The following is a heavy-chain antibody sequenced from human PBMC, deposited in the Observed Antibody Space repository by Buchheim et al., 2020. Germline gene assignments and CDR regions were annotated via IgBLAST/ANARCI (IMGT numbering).Heavy chain of an antibody. V-gene: IGHV3-11*01. Sequence: QVQLVESGGYLVKPGGSLRLSCAASGFTFSDYYFSWIRQAPGKGLEWISYITSSGITKYYADSVTGRFTISRDNAQNSLSLQMNSLRAEDTAVYYCAREQYDSSGYDFWGQGTL. CDR1: GFTFSDYY. J-gene: IGHJ4*02. CDR2: ITSSGITK. CDR3: AREQYDSSGYDF. D-gene: IGHD3-22*01.